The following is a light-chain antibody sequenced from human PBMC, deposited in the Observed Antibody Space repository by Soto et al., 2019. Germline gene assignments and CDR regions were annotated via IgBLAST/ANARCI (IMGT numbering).Light chain of an antibody. CDR3: YSYTTSNTRQIV. V-gene: IGLV2-14*01. CDR2: DVS. Sequence: QSALTQPASVSGSPGQSITISCTGTSSDVGGYNYVSWYQQHPGKAPKFMIYDVSNRPSGVSTRFSGSKSGNTASLTISGLQAEDEADYYCYSYTTSNTRQIVFGTGTKLTVL. J-gene: IGLJ1*01. CDR1: SSDVGGYNY.